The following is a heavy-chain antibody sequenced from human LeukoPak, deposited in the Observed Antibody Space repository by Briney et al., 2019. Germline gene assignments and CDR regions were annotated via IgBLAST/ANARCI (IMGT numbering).Heavy chain of an antibody. CDR1: GFTFSNAW. J-gene: IGHJ4*02. CDR2: IKSKTDGGTT. CDR3: TRELFGELVPFDY. Sequence: KTGGSLRLSCAASGFTFSNAWMSWVRQAPGKGLEWVGRIKSKTDGGTTDYAAPVKGRFTISRDDSKNTLYLQMNSLKTEDTAVYYCTRELFGELVPFDYWGQGTLVTVSS. D-gene: IGHD3-10*01. V-gene: IGHV3-15*01.